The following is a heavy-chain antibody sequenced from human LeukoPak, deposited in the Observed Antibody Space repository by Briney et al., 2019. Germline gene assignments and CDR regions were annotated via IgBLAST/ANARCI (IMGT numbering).Heavy chain of an antibody. CDR2: TYYRSKWYN. CDR1: GDSVSSNSVT. CDR3: ARSEPRAYFDL. V-gene: IGHV6-1*01. J-gene: IGHJ4*02. Sequence: SQTLSLTCAISGDSVSSNSVTWNWIKQSPSRGLEWLGRTYYRSKWYNDYAVSVKSRITINPDTSKNQFSLRLSSVTAADTAVYYCARSEPRAYFDLWGQGTLVTV. D-gene: IGHD1-14*01.